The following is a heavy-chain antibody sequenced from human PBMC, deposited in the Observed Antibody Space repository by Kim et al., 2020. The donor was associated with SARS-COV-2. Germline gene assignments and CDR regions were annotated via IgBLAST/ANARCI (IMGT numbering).Heavy chain of an antibody. CDR2: ISSNGGST. Sequence: GGSLRLSCAASGFTFSSYAMHWVRQAPGKGLEYVSVISSNGGSTYYANSVKGRFTISRDNSKNTLYLQMDSLRAEDMAVYYCARDIGGFWSGFDYYYGM. V-gene: IGHV3-64*01. CDR1: GFTFSSYA. CDR3: ARDIGGFWSGFDYYYGM. J-gene: IGHJ6*01. D-gene: IGHD3-3*01.